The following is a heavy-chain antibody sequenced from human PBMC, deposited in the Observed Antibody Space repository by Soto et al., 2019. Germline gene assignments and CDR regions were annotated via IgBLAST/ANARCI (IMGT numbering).Heavy chain of an antibody. Sequence: GGSLRLSCAASGFTFSSYGMHWVRQAPGKGLEWVAVISYDGSNKYYADSVKGRFTISRDNSKNTLYLQMNSLRAEDTAVYYCAKEPYGATPPYYFDYWGQGTLVTVSS. CDR3: AKEPYGATPPYYFDY. V-gene: IGHV3-30*18. J-gene: IGHJ4*02. CDR2: ISYDGSNK. CDR1: GFTFSSYG. D-gene: IGHD4-17*01.